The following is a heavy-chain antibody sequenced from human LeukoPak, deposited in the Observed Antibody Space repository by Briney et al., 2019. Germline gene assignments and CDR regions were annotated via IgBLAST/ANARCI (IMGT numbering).Heavy chain of an antibody. D-gene: IGHD6-25*01. V-gene: IGHV4-59*01. CDR3: ARRGRNSSGWQDYL. Sequence: SETLSFTCTVSGGSISSYYWSWIRQPPGKGLEWIANIYHTGSTNYNPSLSSRVTISIDTAKNQFSLKLTSVTAADTAVYYCARRGRNSSGWQDYLWGQGTLVTVSS. CDR1: GGSISSYY. CDR2: IYHTGST. J-gene: IGHJ4*02.